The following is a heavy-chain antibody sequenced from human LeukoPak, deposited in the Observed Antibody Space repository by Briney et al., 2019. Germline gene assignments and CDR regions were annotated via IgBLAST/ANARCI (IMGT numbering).Heavy chain of an antibody. CDR3: AKDKGDYYDFWSGYLPPFDY. CDR2: ISVSGLST. CDR1: GFTFSAYA. D-gene: IGHD3-3*01. V-gene: IGHV3-23*01. J-gene: IGHJ4*02. Sequence: GGSLRLSCAASGFTFSAYAMNWVRQAPGKGLEWVSVISVSGLSTYYADSVKGRFTISRDNSRNTLYLHMNSLRAEDAAVYYCAKDKGDYYDFWSGYLPPFDYWGQGTLVTVSS.